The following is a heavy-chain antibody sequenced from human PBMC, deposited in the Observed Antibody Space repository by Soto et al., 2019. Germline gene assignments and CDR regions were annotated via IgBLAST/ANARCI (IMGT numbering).Heavy chain of an antibody. CDR2: ISDSGST. J-gene: IGHJ6*02. CDR3: ARRIKYYYAMDV. D-gene: IGHD2-15*01. V-gene: IGHV4-59*08. CDR1: GGSISSYY. Sequence: QVQLQESGPGLVKPSETLSLTCTVSGGSISSYYWSWIRQPPGKGLEWIGYISDSGSTNYNPSLKSRXXLXVXXSNNQFSLKLSSVTAADTAVYYCARRIKYYYAMDVWGQGTTVTVSS.